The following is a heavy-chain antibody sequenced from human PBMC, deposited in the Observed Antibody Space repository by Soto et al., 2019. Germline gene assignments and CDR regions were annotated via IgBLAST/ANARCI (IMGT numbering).Heavy chain of an antibody. CDR3: VRDDPIFGAIPRMDI. CDR1: GFPFSSYT. CDR2: ITTAATRNI. Sequence: EVQLVESGGSLVNPGGSLRLSCSASGFPFSSYTMYWVRQAPGKGLEWVSSITTAATRNIFYADSVKGRFTISRYNANNILFLQMNNVRVEDTAVYYCVRDDPIFGAIPRMDIWGQGTTVTVSS. V-gene: IGHV3-21*02. J-gene: IGHJ6*02. D-gene: IGHD3-3*01.